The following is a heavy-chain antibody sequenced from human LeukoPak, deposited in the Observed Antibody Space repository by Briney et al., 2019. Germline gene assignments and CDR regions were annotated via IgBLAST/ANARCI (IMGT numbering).Heavy chain of an antibody. Sequence: SETLSLTCTVSGGSISSYYWSWIRQPAGKGLEWIARIYTSGSTNYNPSLKSRVTMSVDTSKNQFSLKLSSVTAADTAVYYCAREYSPRRGGYTIRAFDYWGQGTLVTVSS. CDR2: IYTSGST. D-gene: IGHD5-18*01. CDR1: GGSISSYY. J-gene: IGHJ4*02. V-gene: IGHV4-4*07. CDR3: AREYSPRRGGYTIRAFDY.